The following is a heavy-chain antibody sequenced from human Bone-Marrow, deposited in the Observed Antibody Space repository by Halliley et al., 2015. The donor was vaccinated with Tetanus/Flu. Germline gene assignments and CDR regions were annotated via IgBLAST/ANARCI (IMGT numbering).Heavy chain of an antibody. Sequence: LRLSCTVSGVSLTSSGYYWGWIRQPPGKGLEWIGSLYYSGSTYYNPSLKSRVSISVDTSKNHLSLNLNSVTAADTAVYYCARHYRHWLFDYWGQGTLVTFSS. CDR2: LYYSGST. V-gene: IGHV4-39*01. J-gene: IGHJ4*02. D-gene: IGHD3-16*02. CDR1: GVSLTSSGYY. CDR3: ARHYRHWLFDY.